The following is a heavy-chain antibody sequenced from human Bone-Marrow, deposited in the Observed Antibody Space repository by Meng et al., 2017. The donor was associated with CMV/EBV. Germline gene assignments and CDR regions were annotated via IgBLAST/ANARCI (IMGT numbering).Heavy chain of an antibody. CDR1: GFTFDDYG. J-gene: IGHJ4*02. CDR2: INWNGGTT. V-gene: IGHV3-20*04. Sequence: CADSGFTFDDYGMRWVRQAPGKGLEWVSGINWNGGTTGYADSVKGRFTISRDNAKNSLYLQMNSLRAEDTALYYCARGIVGASRDAYWGQGTLVTVSS. CDR3: ARGIVGASRDAY. D-gene: IGHD1-26*01.